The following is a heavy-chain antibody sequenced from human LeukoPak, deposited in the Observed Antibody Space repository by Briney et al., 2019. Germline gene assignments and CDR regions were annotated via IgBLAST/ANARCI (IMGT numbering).Heavy chain of an antibody. CDR1: GFTFSSYG. CDR3: AKLAYCGGDCYSRDLEIFDY. CDR2: ISYDGSNK. V-gene: IGHV3-30*18. D-gene: IGHD2-21*02. Sequence: GRSLRLSCAASGFTFSSYGMHWVRQAPGKGLEWVAVISYDGSNKYYADSVKGRFTISRDNSKNTLYLQMNSLRAEDTAVYYCAKLAYCGGDCYSRDLEIFDYWGQGTLVTISS. J-gene: IGHJ4*02.